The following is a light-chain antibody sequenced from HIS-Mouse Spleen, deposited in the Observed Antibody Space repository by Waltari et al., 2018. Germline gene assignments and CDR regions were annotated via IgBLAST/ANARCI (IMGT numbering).Light chain of an antibody. CDR1: SSNIGSNT. J-gene: IGLJ3*02. CDR3: AAWDDSLNGWV. Sequence: QSVLTQPPSASGTPGQRVTISCSGSSSNIGSNTVNWYQQLPGTAPKLLICSNNQRPSGVPDRVSGSKSGTSASLAISGLQSEDEADYYCAAWDDSLNGWVFGGGTKLTVL. V-gene: IGLV1-44*01. CDR2: SNN.